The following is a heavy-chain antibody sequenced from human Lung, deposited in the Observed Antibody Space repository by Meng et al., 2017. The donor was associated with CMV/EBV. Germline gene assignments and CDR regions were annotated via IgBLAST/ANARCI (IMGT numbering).Heavy chain of an antibody. CDR3: ARHHHSPTFDY. V-gene: IGHV4-39*01. CDR1: GGSISSSSYY. J-gene: IGHJ4*02. CDR2: VVYSGTT. Sequence: QLKLHGSGPGLVKPSATLSLTCTVSGGSISSSSYYWAWIRQPPGEGLEWIGSVVYSGTTYYTSSLKSRVSISVDTSKNQFSLKLSSVTAADTAVYYCARHHHSPTFDYWGQGTLVTVSS. D-gene: IGHD1-14*01.